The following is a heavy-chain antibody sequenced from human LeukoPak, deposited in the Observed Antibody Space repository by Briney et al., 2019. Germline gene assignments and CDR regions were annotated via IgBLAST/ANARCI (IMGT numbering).Heavy chain of an antibody. Sequence: SETLSLTCSVSGASISSYYWNWIRQPPGEGLEWIGNTYSSGSTNYNPSLKSRVTISLDTSKSQFSLRLSSVTAADTAVYYCAKDWELGSWGQGTLVTVSS. CDR3: AKDWELGS. J-gene: IGHJ5*02. D-gene: IGHD1-26*01. CDR1: GASISSYY. CDR2: TYSSGST. V-gene: IGHV4-59*01.